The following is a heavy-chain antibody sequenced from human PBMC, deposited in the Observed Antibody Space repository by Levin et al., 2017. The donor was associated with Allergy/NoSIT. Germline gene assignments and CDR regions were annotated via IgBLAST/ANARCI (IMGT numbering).Heavy chain of an antibody. D-gene: IGHD3-3*01. CDR3: AARITIFGVVIWDYY. Sequence: GGSLRLSCAASGFTFSDYYMSWIRQAPGKGLEWVSYISSSGSTIYYADSVKGRFTISRDNAKNSLYLQMNSLRAEDTAVYYCAARITIFGVVIWDYYWGQGTLVTVSS. CDR2: ISSSGSTI. CDR1: GFTFSDYY. V-gene: IGHV3-11*01. J-gene: IGHJ4*02.